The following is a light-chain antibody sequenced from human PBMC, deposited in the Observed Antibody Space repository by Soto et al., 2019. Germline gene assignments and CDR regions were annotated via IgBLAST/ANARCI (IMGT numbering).Light chain of an antibody. CDR3: MQALQTPIT. V-gene: IGKV2-28*01. CDR2: MGS. Sequence: EIVMTQSPLSLPVTPGEPASISCRSSQSLLHSNGYIYLDWYLQKPGQSPQLLMSMGSDRASGVANRFSGSGSGTDFTLKISRVEAEDVGVYYCMQALQTPITFGGGTKVEIK. J-gene: IGKJ4*01. CDR1: QSLLHSNGYIY.